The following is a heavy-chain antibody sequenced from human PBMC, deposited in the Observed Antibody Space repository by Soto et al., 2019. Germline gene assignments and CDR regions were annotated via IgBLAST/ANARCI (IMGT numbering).Heavy chain of an antibody. V-gene: IGHV6-1*01. Sequence: SQTLSLTCVISGDSVSSNSAAWNWIRQSPSRGLEWLGRTYYRSKWYNDYAVSVKSRITINPDTTKNQFSLQLNSVTPEDTAVYYCARDSYCSSTSCYRWDYYGMDVWGQGTTVTVSS. CDR1: GDSVSSNSAA. CDR3: ARDSYCSSTSCYRWDYYGMDV. CDR2: TYYRSKWYN. J-gene: IGHJ6*02. D-gene: IGHD2-2*02.